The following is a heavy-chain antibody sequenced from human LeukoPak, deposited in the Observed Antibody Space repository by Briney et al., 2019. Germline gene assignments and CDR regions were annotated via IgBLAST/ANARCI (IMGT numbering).Heavy chain of an antibody. CDR2: IIPILGIT. CDR1: GGTFSSYA. V-gene: IGHV1-69*04. J-gene: IGHJ5*02. Sequence: GASVKVSCKASGGTFSSYAMSWVRQAPGQGLEWMGMIIPILGITNYAQKFQGRVTITADKSTSTAYMELSSLRSEDTAVYYCARARRTSGSASAPVSWFDPWGQGTMVTVCS. D-gene: IGHD4-17*01. CDR3: ARARRTSGSASAPVSWFDP.